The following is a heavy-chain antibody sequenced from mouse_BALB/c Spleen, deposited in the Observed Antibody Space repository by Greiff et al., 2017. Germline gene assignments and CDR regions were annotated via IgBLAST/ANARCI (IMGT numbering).Heavy chain of an antibody. Sequence: EVMLVESGGGLVQPGGSLRLSCATSGFTFSDFYMEWVRQPPGKRLEWIAASRNKANDYTTEYSGSVKGRFIVSRDTSQSILYLQMNALRAEDTAIYYCARDSNWDEGAYWGQGTLVTVSA. CDR2: SRNKANDYTT. V-gene: IGHV7-1*02. D-gene: IGHD4-1*01. CDR3: ARDSNWDEGAY. J-gene: IGHJ3*01. CDR1: GFTFSDFY.